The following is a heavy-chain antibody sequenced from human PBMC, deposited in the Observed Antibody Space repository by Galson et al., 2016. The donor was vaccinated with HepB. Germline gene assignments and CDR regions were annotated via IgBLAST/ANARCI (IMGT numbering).Heavy chain of an antibody. J-gene: IGHJ4*02. CDR1: GGSISDSSFY. CDR3: GRGGDWKFDY. V-gene: IGHV4-39*01. CDR2: IYYSGST. D-gene: IGHD2-21*02. Sequence: ETLSLTCTASGGSISDSSFYWGWIRQPPGEGLEWIGSIYYSGSTFYNTSLKNRVTISVDTSKNQFSLKLRSVTAADTAIYFCGRGGDWKFDYWGQGIQVTVSS.